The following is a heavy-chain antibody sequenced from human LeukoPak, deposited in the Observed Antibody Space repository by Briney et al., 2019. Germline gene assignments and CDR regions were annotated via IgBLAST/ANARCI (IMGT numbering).Heavy chain of an antibody. J-gene: IGHJ4*02. CDR1: GFTFSSYA. Sequence: GGSLRLSCAASGFTFSSYAMAWVRQAPGKGLEWVSTIGSSAGTTLYADSVKGRFTISRDNSKNTLYLQMNSLRAEDTAVYYCAKDIDYWGQGTLVTVSS. V-gene: IGHV3-23*01. CDR3: AKDIDY. CDR2: IGSSAGTT.